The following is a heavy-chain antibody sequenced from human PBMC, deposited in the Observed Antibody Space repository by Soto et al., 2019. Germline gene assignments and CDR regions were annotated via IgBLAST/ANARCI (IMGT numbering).Heavy chain of an antibody. CDR2: TYWDDDK. V-gene: IGHV2-5*02. CDR3: AHHSLSADAFDI. CDR1: GFSLSTSGVG. J-gene: IGHJ3*02. D-gene: IGHD3-16*02. Sequence: SGPTLVKPTQTLTLTCTFSGFSLSTSGVGVGWIRQPPGKALEWLALTYWDDDKRYSPSLKSRLTITKDTSKNQVVLTMTNMDPVDTATYYCAHHSLSADAFDIWGQGTMVTVSS.